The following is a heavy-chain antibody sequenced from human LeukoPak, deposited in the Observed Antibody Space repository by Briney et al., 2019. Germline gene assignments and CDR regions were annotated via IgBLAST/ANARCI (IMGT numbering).Heavy chain of an antibody. D-gene: IGHD6-19*01. V-gene: IGHV4-61*02. J-gene: IGHJ5*02. CDR3: ARVGEQWLYWFDP. CDR1: GGSISSGSYY. CDR2: IYTSGST. Sequence: SQTLSLTCTVSGGSISSGSYYWSWIRQPAGKGLEWIGRIYTSGSTNYNPSLKSRVTISVDTSKNQFSLKLSSVTAADTAVYYCARVGEQWLYWFDPWGQGTLVTVSS.